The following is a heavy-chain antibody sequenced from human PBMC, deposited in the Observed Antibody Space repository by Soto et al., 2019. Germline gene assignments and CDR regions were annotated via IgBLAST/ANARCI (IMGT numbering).Heavy chain of an antibody. V-gene: IGHV1-8*01. CDR1: GYTFKDYD. J-gene: IGHJ2*01. CDR3: ARRMTWSLWCFDL. Sequence: QVQLLQSGAEVKKPGTSVRVSCRASGYTFKDYDINWVRRAPGQGLEWMGWMNPNSGNTAYAWKFHDRITMTRSVSARTAFMELSSLTPEDTAVYYCARRMTWSLWCFDLWGSGTQVTVSS. D-gene: IGHD3-3*01. CDR2: MNPNSGNT.